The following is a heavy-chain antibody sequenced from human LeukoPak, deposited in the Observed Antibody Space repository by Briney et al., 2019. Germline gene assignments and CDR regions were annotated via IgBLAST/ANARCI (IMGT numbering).Heavy chain of an antibody. D-gene: IGHD2-2*01. V-gene: IGHV3-23*01. J-gene: IGHJ4*02. CDR1: GVTFSSYA. CDR3: AKDVRYSSSTSFYQDY. CDR2: ISFNGGST. Sequence: GGSLRLSCAASGVTFSSYAMSWVRQAPGKGLERGSAISFNGGSTSYADSVKGRFTISRDNSTNPLSLQMNSLRAEDTAVYYCAKDVRYSSSTSFYQDYWGQGTLVTVSS.